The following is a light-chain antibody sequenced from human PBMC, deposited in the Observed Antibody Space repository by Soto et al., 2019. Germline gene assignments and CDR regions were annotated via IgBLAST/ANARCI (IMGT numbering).Light chain of an antibody. CDR1: RSDIGGYNY. V-gene: IGLV2-11*01. J-gene: IGLJ3*02. CDR3: CSYAGSYTWV. Sequence: QSALTQPRSVSGSPGQSVTISCIGTRSDIGGYNYVSWYQQHPGEAPKPMIYDVSKRPPGVPDRFSGSKSGNTASLTISGLQAEDEADYYCCSYAGSYTWVFGGGTKLTVL. CDR2: DVS.